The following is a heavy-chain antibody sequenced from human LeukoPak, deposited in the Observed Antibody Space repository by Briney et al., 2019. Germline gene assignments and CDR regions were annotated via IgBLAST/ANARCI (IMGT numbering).Heavy chain of an antibody. V-gene: IGHV4-59*01. J-gene: IGHJ4*02. CDR2: IYHSGST. CDR3: ARGFGSSWYYFDY. CDR1: GGSISSYY. D-gene: IGHD6-13*01. Sequence: SETLSLTCTVSGGSISSYYWSWLRQPPGKGLEWLGYIYHSGSTTYNPSLKSRVTISVDTSKNQFSLKLSSVTAADTAVYYCARGFGSSWYYFDYWGQGTLVTVSS.